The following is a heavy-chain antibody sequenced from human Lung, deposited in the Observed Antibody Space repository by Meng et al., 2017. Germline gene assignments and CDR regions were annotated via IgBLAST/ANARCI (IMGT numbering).Heavy chain of an antibody. CDR3: ARGPTTMAHDFDY. J-gene: IGHJ4*02. CDR1: GGSFSDSY. V-gene: IGHV4-34*01. Sequence: QVQLLQWGSGWLKPSETLSLPCVVSGGSFSDSYWSWIRQPPGKGLEWVGEINHSGSTNYNPSLESRATISVDTSQNNLSLKLSSVTAADSAVYYCARGPTTMAHDFDYWGQGTLVTVSS. CDR2: INHSGST. D-gene: IGHD4-11*01.